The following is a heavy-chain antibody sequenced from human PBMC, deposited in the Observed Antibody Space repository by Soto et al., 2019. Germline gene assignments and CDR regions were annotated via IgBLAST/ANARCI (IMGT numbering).Heavy chain of an antibody. Sequence: PSETLSLTCTVSGCSISSYYWSWIRRPPGKGLEWIGYIYYSGSTNYNPSLKSRVTISVDTSKNQFSLKLSSVTAADTAVYYCARAPRGNYAYPSYIDYWGQGTLVTVSS. CDR1: GCSISSYY. CDR2: IYYSGST. J-gene: IGHJ4*02. V-gene: IGHV4-59*01. CDR3: ARAPRGNYAYPSYIDY. D-gene: IGHD3-16*01.